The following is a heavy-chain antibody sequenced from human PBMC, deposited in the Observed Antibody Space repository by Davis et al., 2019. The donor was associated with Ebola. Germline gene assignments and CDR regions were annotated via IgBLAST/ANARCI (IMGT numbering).Heavy chain of an antibody. Sequence: SETLSPTCPVSCDSLSRSYDYHWGWVPQPPGKGLEWIATMYYSGSSYYNPSLKSRVTISVDTSKNQFSLKLSSVTAADTAVYYCARGGALWSGYYYREKHLDYWGQGTLVTVSS. CDR1: CDSLSRSYDYH. V-gene: IGHV4-39*07. CDR2: MYYSGSS. D-gene: IGHD3-3*01. CDR3: ARGGALWSGYYYREKHLDY. J-gene: IGHJ4*02.